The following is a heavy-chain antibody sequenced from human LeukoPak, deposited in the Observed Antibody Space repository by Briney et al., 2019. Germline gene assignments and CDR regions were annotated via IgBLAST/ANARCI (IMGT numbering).Heavy chain of an antibody. CDR1: GYTFTSYA. CDR3: ARAGETIFGAPNWFDP. J-gene: IGHJ5*02. Sequence: ASVKVSCKASGYTFTSYAMHWVRQAPGQRLEWMGWINAGNGNTNYAQKLQGRVTMTTDTSTSTAYMELRSLRSDDTAVYYCARAGETIFGAPNWFDPWGQGTLVTVSS. CDR2: INAGNGNT. V-gene: IGHV1-3*01. D-gene: IGHD3-3*01.